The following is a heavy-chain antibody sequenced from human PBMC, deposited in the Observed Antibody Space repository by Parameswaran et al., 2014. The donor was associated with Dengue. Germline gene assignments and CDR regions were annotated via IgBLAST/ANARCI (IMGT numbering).Heavy chain of an antibody. V-gene: IGHV4-30-4*01. J-gene: IGHJ4*02. CDR2: IYYSGST. D-gene: IGHD3-3*01. CDR3: ARGGDLWSGYRFDY. Sequence: PGKGLEYIGYIYYSGSTFYTPSLKSRLTISLDTSKNQFSLKLSSVTVADTAVYYCARGGDLWSGYRFDYWGRGTLVTVSS.